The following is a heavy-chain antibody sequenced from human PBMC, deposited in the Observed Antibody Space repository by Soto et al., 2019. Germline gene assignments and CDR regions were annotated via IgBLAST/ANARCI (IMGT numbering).Heavy chain of an antibody. Sequence: SMKVSCKPSRGTFSMNAISSVRQATGQQLLWMGGIIPIFGTANYAQKFQGRVTITADESTSTAYMELSSLRSEDTAVYYCARDHGYCSGGSCYGNWFDPWGQGTLVTVSS. D-gene: IGHD2-15*01. CDR1: RGTFSMNA. J-gene: IGHJ5*02. CDR2: IIPIFGTA. V-gene: IGHV1-69*01. CDR3: ARDHGYCSGGSCYGNWFDP.